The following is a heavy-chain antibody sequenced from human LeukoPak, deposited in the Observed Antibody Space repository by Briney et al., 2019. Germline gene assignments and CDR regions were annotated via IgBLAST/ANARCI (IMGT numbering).Heavy chain of an antibody. J-gene: IGHJ4*02. V-gene: IGHV3-30*18. CDR1: GFTFSSYG. D-gene: IGHD3-22*01. CDR3: AKDRYYDSSGSLNDY. Sequence: GGSLRLSCAASGFTFSSYGMHWVRQAPGKGLEWVAVISYDGSNKYYADSVKGQFTISRDNSKDTLYLQMNSLRAEDTAVYYCAKDRYYDSSGSLNDYWGQGTLVTVSS. CDR2: ISYDGSNK.